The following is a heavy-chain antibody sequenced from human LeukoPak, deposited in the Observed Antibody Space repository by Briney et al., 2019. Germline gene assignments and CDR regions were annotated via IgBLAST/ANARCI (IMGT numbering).Heavy chain of an antibody. D-gene: IGHD6-6*01. CDR3: AKDRDYSSSGASVDY. CDR2: ISWNSGSI. Sequence: PGGSLRLSCAASGFTFSSYAMSWVRQAPGKGLEWVSGISWNSGSIGYADSVKGRFTISRDNAKNSLYLQMNSLRAEDTALYYCAKDRDYSSSGASVDYWGQGTLVTVSS. V-gene: IGHV3-9*01. CDR1: GFTFSSYA. J-gene: IGHJ4*02.